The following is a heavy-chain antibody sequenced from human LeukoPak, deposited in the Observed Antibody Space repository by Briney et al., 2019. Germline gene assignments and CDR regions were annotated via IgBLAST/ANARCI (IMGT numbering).Heavy chain of an antibody. D-gene: IGHD4-23*01. CDR3: ARALMTTVVTTSGGDI. CDR2: INPNSGDT. V-gene: IGHV1-2*02. CDR1: VYTFTDYY. Sequence: ASVKVSCKASVYTFTDYYMHWVRQAPGQGLEWMGWINPNSGDTNYAQKFQGRVTMTRDTSISTAYMELSRLRSDDTAVYYCARALMTTVVTTSGGDIWGQGTMVTVSS. J-gene: IGHJ3*02.